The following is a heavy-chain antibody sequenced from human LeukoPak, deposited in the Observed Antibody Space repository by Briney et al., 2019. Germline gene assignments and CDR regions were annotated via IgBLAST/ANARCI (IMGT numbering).Heavy chain of an antibody. D-gene: IGHD3-9*01. J-gene: IGHJ4*02. CDR2: MNPNSGNT. CDR3: ARARSTLTIAY. Sequence: GASVKVSCKASGYTFTSYDINWVRQATGQGLEWMGWMNPNSGNTGYAQKFQGRVTITRNTSISTAYMEMSSLRYEEKAVYYCARARSTLTIAYWGQGTLVTVSS. CDR1: GYTFTSYD. V-gene: IGHV1-8*03.